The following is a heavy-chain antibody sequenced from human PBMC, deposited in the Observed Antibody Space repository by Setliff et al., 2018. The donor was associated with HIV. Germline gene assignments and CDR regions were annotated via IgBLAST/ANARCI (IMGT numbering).Heavy chain of an antibody. D-gene: IGHD3-10*01. Sequence: PSETLSLTCTASGYSISSGYYWGWIRQPPGKGLEWIGSIYHSGSTYYNPSLKSRVTISVDTSKNQFSLKLSSVTAADTAVYYCARLLNYYGNWFDPWGQGTPVTVSS. J-gene: IGHJ5*02. CDR1: GYSISSGYY. CDR2: IYHSGST. V-gene: IGHV4-38-2*02. CDR3: ARLLNYYGNWFDP.